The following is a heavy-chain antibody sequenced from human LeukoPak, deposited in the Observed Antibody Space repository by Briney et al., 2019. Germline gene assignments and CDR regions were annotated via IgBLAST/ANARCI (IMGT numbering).Heavy chain of an antibody. V-gene: IGHV4-39*01. CDR3: ARLRYCSSTGCRSIDY. D-gene: IGHD2-2*01. Sequence: SETLSLTCTVSGGSISDNSYYWGWIRQPPGKGVEWIGSIYYSGSTYYNPSLKSRVTISVDTSKIQFSLKLSSVTAADTAVYYCARLRYCSSTGCRSIDYWGQGTLVTVSS. CDR2: IYYSGST. J-gene: IGHJ4*02. CDR1: GGSISDNSYY.